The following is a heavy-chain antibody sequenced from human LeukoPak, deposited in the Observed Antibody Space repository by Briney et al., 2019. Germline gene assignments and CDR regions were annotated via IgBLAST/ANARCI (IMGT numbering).Heavy chain of an antibody. CDR3: ASGLTGWSTDPLDY. J-gene: IGHJ4*02. D-gene: IGHD6-19*01. CDR1: GYTFTSYY. V-gene: IGHV7-4-1*02. CDR2: INSKTGNP. Sequence: ASVKVSCKASGYTFTSYYMHWVRQAPGQGLEWMGWINSKTGNPTYAQAFTGRSVFSFDTSVSTAYLQISSLKAEDTAVYYCASGLTGWSTDPLDYWGQGTLVTVSS.